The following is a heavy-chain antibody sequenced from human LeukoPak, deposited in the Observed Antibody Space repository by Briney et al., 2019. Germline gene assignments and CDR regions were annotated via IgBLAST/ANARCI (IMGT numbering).Heavy chain of an antibody. CDR1: GGTFSSYA. Sequence: SVKVSCMASGGTFSSYAISWGRQAPGQGLEWMGRIIPIFGTANYAQKFQGRVTITTDESTSTAYMELSSLRSEDTAVYYCARDLAPSGSYPDYWGQGTLVTVSS. V-gene: IGHV1-69*05. D-gene: IGHD1-26*01. CDR3: ARDLAPSGSYPDY. CDR2: IIPIFGTA. J-gene: IGHJ4*02.